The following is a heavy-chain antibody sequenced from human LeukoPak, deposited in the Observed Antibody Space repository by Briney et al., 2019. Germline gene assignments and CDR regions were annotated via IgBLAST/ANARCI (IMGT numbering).Heavy chain of an antibody. D-gene: IGHD3-22*01. V-gene: IGHV4-59*01. J-gene: IGHJ4*02. CDR1: GGSISSYY. CDR2: IYYSGST. Sequence: SETLSLTCTVSGGSISSYYWSWIRQPPGKGLEWIGYIYYSGSTNYNPSLKSRVTISVDTSKNQFSLKLSSVTAADTAVYYCARSRDPYYYDSSGSWSQGTLVTVSS. CDR3: ARSRDPYYYDSSGS.